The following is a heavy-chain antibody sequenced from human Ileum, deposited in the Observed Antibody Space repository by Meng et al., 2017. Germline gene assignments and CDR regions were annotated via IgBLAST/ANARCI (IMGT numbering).Heavy chain of an antibody. CDR1: GYTFTSHY. Sequence: QVQLVQSGPEVKKPGASVKLSCKASGYTFTSHYMHWVRQAPGQGLEWVGIINPSGGSTSYAQKFQGRVTMTRDTSTSIVYMELSSLRSEDTAVYYCARDVVMVPSALYYFDYWGQGTLVTV. CDR3: ARDVVMVPSALYYFDY. CDR2: INPSGGST. D-gene: IGHD2-2*01. J-gene: IGHJ4*02. V-gene: IGHV1-46*01.